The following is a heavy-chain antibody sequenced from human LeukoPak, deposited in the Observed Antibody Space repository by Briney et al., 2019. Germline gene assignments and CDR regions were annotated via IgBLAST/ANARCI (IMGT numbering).Heavy chain of an antibody. J-gene: IGHJ3*02. CDR2: ISPNSGGT. V-gene: IGHV1-2*02. CDR1: GYTFTGYY. D-gene: IGHD1-26*01. Sequence: ASVKVSCKASGYTFTGYYMHWVREAPGHGLEWMGWISPNSGGTNYAQNIQGRVSKTRDTSIRTAYIELNRLRSDDTAVYYCARPQWELIYDAFDIWGQGTMVTVSS. CDR3: ARPQWELIYDAFDI.